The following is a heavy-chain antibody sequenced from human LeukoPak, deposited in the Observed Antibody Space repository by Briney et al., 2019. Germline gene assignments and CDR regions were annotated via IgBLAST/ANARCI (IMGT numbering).Heavy chain of an antibody. CDR3: AREGIAVAGTMDY. Sequence: GRSLRLSCAASGFTFSSYATHWVRQAPGKGLEWVAVISYDGSNKYYADSVKGRFTISRDNSKNTLYLQMNSLRAEDTAVYYCAREGIAVAGTMDYWGQGTLVTVSS. CDR2: ISYDGSNK. J-gene: IGHJ4*02. CDR1: GFTFSSYA. V-gene: IGHV3-30-3*01. D-gene: IGHD6-19*01.